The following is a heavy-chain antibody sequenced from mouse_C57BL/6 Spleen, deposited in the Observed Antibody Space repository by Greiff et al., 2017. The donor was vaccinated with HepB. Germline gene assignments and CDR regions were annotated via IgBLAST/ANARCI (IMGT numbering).Heavy chain of an antibody. Sequence: EVMLVESGGGLVQPGGSMKLSCVASGFTFSNYWMNWVRQSPEKGLEWVAQIRLKSDNYATHYAESVKGRFTISRDDSKSSVYLQMNNLRAEDTGIYYCTGRDSSGYIFAYWGQGTLVTVSA. CDR2: IRLKSDNYAT. D-gene: IGHD3-2*02. CDR1: GFTFSNYW. CDR3: TGRDSSGYIFAY. J-gene: IGHJ3*01. V-gene: IGHV6-3*01.